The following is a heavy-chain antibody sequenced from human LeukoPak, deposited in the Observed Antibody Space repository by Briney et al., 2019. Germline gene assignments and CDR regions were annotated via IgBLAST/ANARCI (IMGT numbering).Heavy chain of an antibody. CDR1: SGSISSDQSY. Sequence: PSETLSLTCIVSSGSISSDQSYWGWIRQPPGKGLEWLGTIYYSGSTYINPSLRGRVTLSVDTSKNQYSLRLNSVTAADTAVYFCARDAPSGKSYSNDLNWFDSWGQGILVTVSS. V-gene: IGHV4-39*07. CDR2: IYYSGST. D-gene: IGHD5-18*01. CDR3: ARDAPSGKSYSNDLNWFDS. J-gene: IGHJ5*01.